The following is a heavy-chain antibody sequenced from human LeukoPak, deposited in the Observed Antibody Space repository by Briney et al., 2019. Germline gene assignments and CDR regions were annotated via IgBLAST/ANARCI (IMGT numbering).Heavy chain of an antibody. CDR2: ISGSGGST. J-gene: IGHJ5*02. D-gene: IGHD1-26*01. Sequence: GGSLRLSCAASGFTFSSYGMSWVRQAPGKGLEWVSAISGSGGSTYYADSVKGRFTISRDNSKNTLYLQMNSLRAEDTAVYYCARERQAAFIGYNWFDPWGQGTLVTVSS. CDR1: GFTFSSYG. CDR3: ARERQAAFIGYNWFDP. V-gene: IGHV3-23*01.